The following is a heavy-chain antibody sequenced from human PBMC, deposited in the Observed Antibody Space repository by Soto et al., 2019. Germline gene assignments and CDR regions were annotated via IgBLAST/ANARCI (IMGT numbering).Heavy chain of an antibody. Sequence: GALRLSCVASGFTFNSYEMNWVRQAPGKGLEWVSYISRNAETIHYADSVKGRFSISRDNAKNSLYLQMNSLRAEDTAVYFCARGSRGYNYASAPFFDYWGQGNRVTVSS. D-gene: IGHD5-18*01. J-gene: IGHJ4*01. CDR1: GFTFNSYE. CDR2: ISRNAETI. CDR3: ARGSRGYNYASAPFFDY. V-gene: IGHV3-48*03.